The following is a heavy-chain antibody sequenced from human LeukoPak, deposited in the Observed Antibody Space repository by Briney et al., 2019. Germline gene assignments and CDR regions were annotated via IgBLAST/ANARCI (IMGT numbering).Heavy chain of an antibody. CDR1: GGSFSGYY. V-gene: IGHV4-34*01. D-gene: IGHD6-13*01. Sequence: TSETLSLTCAVYGGSFSGYYWSWIRQPPGKGLEWIGEINHSGSTNYNPSLKSRVTIPVDTSKNQFSLKLSSVTAADTAVYYCARSTPGVAAAPTINNWFDPWGQGTLVTVSS. J-gene: IGHJ5*02. CDR2: INHSGST. CDR3: ARSTPGVAAAPTINNWFDP.